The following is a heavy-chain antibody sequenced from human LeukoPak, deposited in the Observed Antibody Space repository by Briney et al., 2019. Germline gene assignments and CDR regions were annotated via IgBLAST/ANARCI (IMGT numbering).Heavy chain of an antibody. J-gene: IGHJ5*02. CDR1: GFTFSSYA. D-gene: IGHD3-9*01. V-gene: IGHV3-23*01. CDR3: AKEAEYYDILTGYSLGWFDP. CDR2: ISGSGGST. Sequence: GGSLRLSCAASGFTFSSYAMSWVRQAPGKGLEWVSAISGSGGSTYYAGSVKGRFTISRDNSKNTLYLQMNSLRAEDTAVYYCAKEAEYYDILTGYSLGWFDPWGQGTLVTVSS.